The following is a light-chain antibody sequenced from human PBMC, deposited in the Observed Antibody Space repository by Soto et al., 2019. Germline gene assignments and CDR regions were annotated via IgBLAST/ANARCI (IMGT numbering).Light chain of an antibody. J-gene: IGKJ4*01. CDR2: GAS. V-gene: IGKV3-20*01. CDR3: QKYERSPTT. Sequence: EIVLTQSPGTLSLSPGERATLSCRASQSVSSTYLAWYQQKPGQAPSLLIYGASRRATGIPDRFSGSGSGTAFTLTISRLEPEEFAVYYCQKYERSPTTFGGGTKVEIK. CDR1: QSVSSTY.